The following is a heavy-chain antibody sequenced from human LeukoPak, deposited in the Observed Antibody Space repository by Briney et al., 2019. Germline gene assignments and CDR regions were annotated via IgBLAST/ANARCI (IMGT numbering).Heavy chain of an antibody. Sequence: AASVKVSCKASGYTFTSYGISWVRQAPGQGLEWMGWISAYNGNTNYAQKLQGRVTMTTDTSTSTAYMELRSLRSDDTAVYYCARALAYYYDSSGYYHYWGQGTLVTVSS. V-gene: IGHV1-18*01. CDR1: GYTFTSYG. CDR3: ARALAYYYDSSGYYHY. CDR2: ISAYNGNT. D-gene: IGHD3-22*01. J-gene: IGHJ4*02.